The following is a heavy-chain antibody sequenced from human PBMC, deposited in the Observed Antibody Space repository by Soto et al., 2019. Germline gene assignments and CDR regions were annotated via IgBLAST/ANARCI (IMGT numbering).Heavy chain of an antibody. CDR3: ATQPNSSSSFRSYYYGMDV. J-gene: IGHJ6*02. V-gene: IGHV4-61*01. CDR1: VGSVSSGSYD. Sequence: AETLCLTSTFAVGSVSSGSYDRSWTRQPPGKGREWIGYIYYSGSTNYNPSLKSRVTISVDTSRNQFSLKLSSVTAADTAVYYCATQPNSSSSFRSYYYGMDVWGQGTTVTVSS. D-gene: IGHD6-6*01. CDR2: IYYSGST.